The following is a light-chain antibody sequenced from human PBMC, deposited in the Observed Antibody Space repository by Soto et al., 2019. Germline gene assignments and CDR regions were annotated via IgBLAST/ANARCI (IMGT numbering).Light chain of an antibody. CDR2: YAS. J-gene: IGKJ3*01. CDR1: ESVHRN. Sequence: EMVMTQSPATLSVSPGERVTLSCRASESVHRNLAWYQQKPGQGPSLLIYYASTRATGVPDRFTGSGSGTEFTLTISSLQSEHFGVYHCQHYSNWPPTFGPGTKVEIK. CDR3: QHYSNWPPT. V-gene: IGKV3-15*01.